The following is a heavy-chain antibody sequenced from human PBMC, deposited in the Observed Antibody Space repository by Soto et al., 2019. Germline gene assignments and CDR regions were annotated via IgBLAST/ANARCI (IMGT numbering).Heavy chain of an antibody. J-gene: IGHJ5*02. CDR1: GFTFSSYS. CDR3: ARDSPYSSSWYDLNWFDP. Sequence: GGSLRLSCAASGFTFSSYSMNWVRQAPGKGLEWVSYISSSSSTIYYADSVKGRFTISRDNAKNSLYLHMNSLRDEDTAVYYCARDSPYSSSWYDLNWFDPWGQGTLVTVSS. D-gene: IGHD6-13*01. CDR2: ISSSSSTI. V-gene: IGHV3-48*02.